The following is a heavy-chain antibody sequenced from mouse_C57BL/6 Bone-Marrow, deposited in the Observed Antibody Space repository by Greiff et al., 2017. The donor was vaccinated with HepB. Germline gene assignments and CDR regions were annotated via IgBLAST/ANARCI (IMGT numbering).Heavy chain of an antibody. J-gene: IGHJ3*01. Sequence: QLQQSGAELARPGASVKMSCKASGYTFTSYTMHWVKQRPGQGLEWIGYINPSSGYTKYNQKFKDKATLTADKSSSTAYMQLSSLTSEDSAVYYCARVREYYDKGCAYWGQGTLVTVSA. CDR2: INPSSGYT. D-gene: IGHD2-4*01. CDR3: ARVREYYDKGCAY. V-gene: IGHV1-4*01. CDR1: GYTFTSYT.